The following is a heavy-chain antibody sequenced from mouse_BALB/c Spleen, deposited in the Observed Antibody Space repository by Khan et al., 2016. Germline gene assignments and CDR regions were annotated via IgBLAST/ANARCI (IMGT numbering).Heavy chain of an antibody. D-gene: IGHD1-1*01. V-gene: IGHV4-1*02. CDR3: ARHEDCQGSSYSFAY. CDR1: GFDFSRYW. Sequence: EVKLLESGGGLVQPGGSLKLSCAASGFDFSRYWMCWVRQAPGEGLEWIGEINPDSSTTNYTPSLKDQFIISRDNAKNKLYLQMIELRTEDTALYYCARHEDCQGSSYSFAYWGRGTLVTVSA. CDR2: INPDSSTT. J-gene: IGHJ3*01.